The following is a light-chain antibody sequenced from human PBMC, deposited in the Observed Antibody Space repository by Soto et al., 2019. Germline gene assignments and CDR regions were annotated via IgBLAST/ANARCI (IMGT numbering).Light chain of an antibody. Sequence: EIVLTQSPGTLSVSPGERATLSCRASQSVSSKLAWYQQKPGQAPRLLFYGASTGATGIPARFSGSGSETEFTLSISSLQSEDFAVYYCQQYNNWPGPFGQGTKVELK. CDR3: QQYNNWPGP. CDR2: GAS. CDR1: QSVSSK. V-gene: IGKV3-15*01. J-gene: IGKJ1*01.